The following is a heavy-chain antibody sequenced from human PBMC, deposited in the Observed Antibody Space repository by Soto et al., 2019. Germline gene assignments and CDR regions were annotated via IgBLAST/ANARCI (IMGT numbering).Heavy chain of an antibody. CDR1: GFTFSSYG. J-gene: IGHJ4*02. V-gene: IGHV3-30*18. CDR2: ISYDGSNK. D-gene: IGHD3-22*01. CDR3: AKDLYYYDSSGYLDY. Sequence: GGSLRLSCAASGFTFSSYGMHWVRQAPGKGLEWVAVISYDGSNKYYADSVKGRFTISRDNSKNTLYLQMNSLRAEDTAVYYCAKDLYYYDSSGYLDYWGQGTLVTVSS.